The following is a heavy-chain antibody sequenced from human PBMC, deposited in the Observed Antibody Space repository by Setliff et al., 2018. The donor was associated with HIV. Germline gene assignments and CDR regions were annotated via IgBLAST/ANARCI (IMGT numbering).Heavy chain of an antibody. CDR3: AREGLLVTSVGGAYWYHGMDV. J-gene: IGHJ6*02. Sequence: GSLRLSCTASGVTFSSYWMHWVRQVPGKGLEWIGEINHSGSTNYNPSLKSRVTISVDTSKNQFSLKLSSVTAADTAVYYCAREGLLVTSVGGAYWYHGMDVWGQGTTVTVSS. CDR2: INHSGST. D-gene: IGHD2-15*01. CDR1: GVTFSSYW. V-gene: IGHV4-34*01.